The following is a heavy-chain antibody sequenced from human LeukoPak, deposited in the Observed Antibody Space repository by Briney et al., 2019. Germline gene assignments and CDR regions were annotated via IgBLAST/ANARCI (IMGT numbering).Heavy chain of an antibody. CDR1: GFTFSSYG. J-gene: IGHJ4*02. V-gene: IGHV3-30*18. CDR3: AKEGVVVVPAARRGFDY. CDR2: ISYDGSNK. Sequence: GGSLRLSCAASGFTFSSYGMHWVRQAPGKGLEWVAVISYDGSNKYYADSVKGRFTISRDNSKNTLYLQMNSLRAEDTAVYYCAKEGVVVVPAARRGFDYWGQGTLVTVSS. D-gene: IGHD2-2*01.